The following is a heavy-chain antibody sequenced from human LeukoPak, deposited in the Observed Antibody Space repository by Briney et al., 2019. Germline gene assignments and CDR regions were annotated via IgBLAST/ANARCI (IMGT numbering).Heavy chain of an antibody. D-gene: IGHD3-22*01. CDR3: ARNYDSSGYYPFADAFDI. CDR1: GFTFSSYW. J-gene: IGHJ3*02. CDR2: IKQDGSEK. Sequence: GGSLRLSCAASGFTFSSYWMSWVRQAPGKGLEWVANIKQDGSEKYYVDSVKGRFTISRDNAKNSLYLQMNSLRAEDTAVYYCARNYDSSGYYPFADAFDIWGQGTMVTVSS. V-gene: IGHV3-7*01.